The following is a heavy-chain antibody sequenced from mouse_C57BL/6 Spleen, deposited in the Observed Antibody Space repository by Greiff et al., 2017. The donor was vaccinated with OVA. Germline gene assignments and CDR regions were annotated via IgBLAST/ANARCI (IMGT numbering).Heavy chain of an antibody. Sequence: EVQLVESEGGLVQPGSSMKLSCTASGFTFSDYYMAWVRQVPEKGLEWVANINYDGSSTYYLDSLKSRFIISRDNAKNILYLQMSSLKSEDTATYYCARDGGYGNYPDYWGQGTTLTVSS. J-gene: IGHJ2*01. D-gene: IGHD2-10*02. V-gene: IGHV5-16*01. CDR1: GFTFSDYY. CDR3: ARDGGYGNYPDY. CDR2: INYDGSST.